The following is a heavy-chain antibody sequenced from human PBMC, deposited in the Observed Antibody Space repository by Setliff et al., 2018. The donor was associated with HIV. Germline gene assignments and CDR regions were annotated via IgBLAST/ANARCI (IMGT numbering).Heavy chain of an antibody. CDR2: INVGNDNT. CDR3: ARGSCSGCYLSDY. J-gene: IGHJ4*02. V-gene: IGHV1-3*01. Sequence: ASVKVSCKASGYSFTNYAMHWVRQAPGQRLEWVGWINVGNDNTKYSQTLQGRVTIARDTSASTAYMELSSLRSEDTAVYYCARGSCSGCYLSDYWGLGTLVTVSS. D-gene: IGHD6-19*01. CDR1: GYSFTNYA.